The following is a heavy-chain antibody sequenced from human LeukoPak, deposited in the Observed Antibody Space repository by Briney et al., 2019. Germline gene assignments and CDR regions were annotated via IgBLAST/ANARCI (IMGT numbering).Heavy chain of an antibody. CDR2: ISGSGGST. Sequence: PGGSLRLSCAASGFTFSSYAMSWVRQAPGKGLEWVPAISGSGGSTYYADSVKGRFTISRDNSKNTLYLQMNSLRAEDTAVYYCAKSYYYDSSGYYEISGFDYWGQGTLVTVSS. J-gene: IGHJ4*02. CDR3: AKSYYYDSSGYYEISGFDY. V-gene: IGHV3-23*01. D-gene: IGHD3-22*01. CDR1: GFTFSSYA.